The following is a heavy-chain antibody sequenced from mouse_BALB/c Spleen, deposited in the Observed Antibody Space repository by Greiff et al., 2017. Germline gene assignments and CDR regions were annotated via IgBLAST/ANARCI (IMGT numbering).Heavy chain of an antibody. V-gene: IGHV5-6-4*01. CDR1: GFTFSSYT. D-gene: IGHD2-13*01. CDR3: TRDGEAWFAY. CDR2: ISSGGSYT. Sequence: EVKVVESGGGLVKPGGSLKLSCAASGFTFSSYTMSWVRQTPEKRLEWVATISSGGSYTYYPDSVKGRFTISRDNAKNTLYLQMSSLKSEDTAMYYCTRDGEAWFAYWGQGTLVTVSA. J-gene: IGHJ3*01.